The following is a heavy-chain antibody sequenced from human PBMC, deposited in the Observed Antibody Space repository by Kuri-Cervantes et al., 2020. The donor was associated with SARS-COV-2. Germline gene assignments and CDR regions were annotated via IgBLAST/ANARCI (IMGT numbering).Heavy chain of an antibody. CDR3: ARFGIAVARSVDY. V-gene: IGHV4-38-2*01. CDR2: IYHSGST. J-gene: IGHJ4*02. Sequence: SETLSLTWAVSGYSISSGYYWGWIRQPPGKGLEWIGSIYHSGSTYYNPSLKSRVTISVDTSKNQFSLKLSSVTAADTAVYYCARFGIAVARSVDYWGQGTLVTVSS. D-gene: IGHD6-19*01. CDR1: GYSISSGYY.